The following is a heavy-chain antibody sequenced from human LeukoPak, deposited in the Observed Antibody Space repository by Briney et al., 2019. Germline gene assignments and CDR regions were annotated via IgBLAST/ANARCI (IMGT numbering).Heavy chain of an antibody. V-gene: IGHV3-33*06. CDR1: GFTFSSSG. J-gene: IGHJ6*03. Sequence: GRSLRLSCAASGFTFSSSGMHWVRQAPGKGLEWVAVIWYDGSNKYYADSVKGRFTISRDNSKNTLYLQMNSLRAEDTAVYYCAKDSNDIVTDYYYYYMDVWGKGTTVTVSS. D-gene: IGHD3-9*01. CDR3: AKDSNDIVTDYYYYYMDV. CDR2: IWYDGSNK.